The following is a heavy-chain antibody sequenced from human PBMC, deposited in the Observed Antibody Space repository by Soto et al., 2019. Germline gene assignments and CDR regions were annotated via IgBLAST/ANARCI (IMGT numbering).Heavy chain of an antibody. D-gene: IGHD3-22*01. CDR3: ASGPMTYYYDSSGYYNDY. Sequence: SETLSLTCTVSGGSISSGDYYWSWIRQPPGKGLEWIGYIYYSGSTYYNPSLKSRVTISVDTSKNQFSRKLSSVTAADTAVYYCASGPMTYYYDSSGYYNDYWGQGTLVTVSS. V-gene: IGHV4-30-4*01. CDR1: GGSISSGDYY. CDR2: IYYSGST. J-gene: IGHJ4*02.